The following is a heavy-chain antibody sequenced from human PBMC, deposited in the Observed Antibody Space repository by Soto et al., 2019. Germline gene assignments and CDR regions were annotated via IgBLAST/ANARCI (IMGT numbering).Heavy chain of an antibody. CDR2: IRAYNGNT. V-gene: IGHV1-18*01. CDR3: ASGIPGRNSWFRSGNLDY. D-gene: IGHD6-13*01. CDR1: GYTFTSYG. Sequence: QVQLVQSGAEVKKPGASVKVSCKASGYTFTSYGINWVRQDTGTGLEWMGWIRAYNGNTKYEHKIQGRVTMTTDTSTSTAYMELRSLRTDETDVYYCASGIPGRNSWFRSGNLDYWDQGTLVNVSS. J-gene: IGHJ4*02.